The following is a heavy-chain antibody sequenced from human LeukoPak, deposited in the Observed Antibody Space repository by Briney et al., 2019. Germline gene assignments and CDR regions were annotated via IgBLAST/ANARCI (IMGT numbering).Heavy chain of an antibody. CDR2: INPDSGNT. CDR3: ARERDSWDLLNW. CDR1: GYTFTSYD. Sequence: GASVKVSCKASGYTFTSYDINWVRQAPGQGLEWMGCINPDSGNTGYAQKFQGRVTMTRDISISTAYMELSNLTSEDTAVYYCARERDSWDLLNWGGQGTLVTVSS. J-gene: IGHJ4*02. D-gene: IGHD1-26*01. V-gene: IGHV1-8*02.